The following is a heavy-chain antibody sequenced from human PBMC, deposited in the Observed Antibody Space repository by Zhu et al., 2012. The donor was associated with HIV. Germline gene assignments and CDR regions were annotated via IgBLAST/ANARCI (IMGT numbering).Heavy chain of an antibody. V-gene: IGHV4-34*01. J-gene: IGHJ4*02. D-gene: IGHD3-9*01. CDR3: ARHSRYDIVTGWGHFDF. Sequence: QVQLQQWGAGLLKPSETLSLTCAVYGGSFSGYYWSWIRQSPEKGLEWIREIDHGGSTDYSPSLKSRVTISVDRSKNQFSLKLTSVSAADTAVYYCARHSRYDIVTGWGHFDFWGQGTLVTVSS. CDR2: IDHGGST. CDR1: GGSFSGYY.